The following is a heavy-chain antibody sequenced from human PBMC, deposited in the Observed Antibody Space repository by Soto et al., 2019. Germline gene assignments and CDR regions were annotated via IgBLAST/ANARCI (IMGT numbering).Heavy chain of an antibody. Sequence: GGSLRLSCAASEFTVSSNYMSWVRQAPGKGLEWVSVIYAGGTTYYADSVKGRFTISRDNSKNTLYLQMNSLRVEDTAVYYCARVFLEMSTISWFDPWGQGTLVTVSS. CDR2: IYAGGTT. D-gene: IGHD5-12*01. CDR1: EFTVSSNY. J-gene: IGHJ5*02. CDR3: ARVFLEMSTISWFDP. V-gene: IGHV3-53*01.